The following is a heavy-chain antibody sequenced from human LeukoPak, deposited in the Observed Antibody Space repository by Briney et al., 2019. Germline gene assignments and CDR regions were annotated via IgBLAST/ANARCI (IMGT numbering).Heavy chain of an antibody. Sequence: PGASLRLSCAASGFTFSSYAMSWVRQAPGKGLEWVSAIRGSGGSTYYADSVKGRFTISRDNSKNTLYLRMNSLRAEDTAVYYCAKAGAVAGLFDYWGQGTLVTVSS. CDR1: GFTFSSYA. CDR3: AKAGAVAGLFDY. D-gene: IGHD6-19*01. J-gene: IGHJ4*02. V-gene: IGHV3-23*01. CDR2: IRGSGGST.